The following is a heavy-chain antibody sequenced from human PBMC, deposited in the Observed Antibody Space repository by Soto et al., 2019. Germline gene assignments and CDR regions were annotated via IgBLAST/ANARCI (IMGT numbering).Heavy chain of an antibody. CDR2: IYWDDDK. CDR1: GFSLSTSGVG. D-gene: IGHD1-26*01. J-gene: IGHJ6*02. CDR3: AHILVGEPIDEGMDV. V-gene: IGHV2-5*02. Sequence: QITLKESGPTLVKPTQTLTLTCTFSGFSLSTSGVGVGWIRQPPGKALEWLALIYWDDDKRYSPSLKSRLTNAKGTPNHQVGLTMTNMDPVDTATYSCAHILVGEPIDEGMDVWGQGNTGPVSS.